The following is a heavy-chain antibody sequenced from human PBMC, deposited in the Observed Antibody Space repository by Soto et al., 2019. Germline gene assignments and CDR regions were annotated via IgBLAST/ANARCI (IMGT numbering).Heavy chain of an antibody. V-gene: IGHV3-48*02. CDR2: ITSDTNTI. D-gene: IGHD6-19*01. CDR3: ARSVEGHFDY. CDR1: GFPFSIYS. J-gene: IGHJ4*02. Sequence: EVQLVESGGGLVQPGGSLRLTCAASGFPFSIYSMNWVRQAPGKGLEWSSYITSDTNTIKYADSVKGRFTISRDNAKNVVYLQMNSLRDEDTVVYYCARSVEGHFDYCGQGTVVTVSS.